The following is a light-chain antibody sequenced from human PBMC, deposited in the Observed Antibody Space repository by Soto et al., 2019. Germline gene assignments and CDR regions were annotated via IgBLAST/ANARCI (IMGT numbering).Light chain of an antibody. CDR3: KQGHNWPLT. V-gene: IGKV3-15*01. CDR1: QSINSE. Sequence: EIVMTQSPATLSLSPGERAALSCRASQSINSELAWYQQKPGQPPRLLIYGASTRATGVPARFTGSESGSEFTITISGLQSEDFAVYYCKQGHNWPLTFGQGTRLEI. J-gene: IGKJ2*01. CDR2: GAS.